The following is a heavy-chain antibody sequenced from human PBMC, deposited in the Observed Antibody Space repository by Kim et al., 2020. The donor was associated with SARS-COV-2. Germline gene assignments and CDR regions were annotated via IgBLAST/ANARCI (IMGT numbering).Heavy chain of an antibody. V-gene: IGHV3-11*05. CDR1: GFTFSDYY. CDR3: ARGYDYGGYYFDY. CDR2: ISRSSSYS. Sequence: GGSLRLSCAASGFTFSDYYMSWIRQAPGKGLEWVSYISRSSSYSNYADSVKGRFTISRDNAKNSLYLQMNSLRAEDTAVYYCARGYDYGGYYFDYWGQGTLVTVSS. D-gene: IGHD4-17*01. J-gene: IGHJ4*02.